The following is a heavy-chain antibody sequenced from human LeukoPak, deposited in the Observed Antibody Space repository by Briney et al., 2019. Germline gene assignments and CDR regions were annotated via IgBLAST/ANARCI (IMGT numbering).Heavy chain of an antibody. CDR1: GFSFSSYA. Sequence: GGSLRLSCAASGFSFSSYAMSWVRQAPGKGLEWVSGISGSGATTYYADSVKGRFTISRVNSKNTLYLQMNSLRVEDTAAYYCARDTYAGIGLLLDSWGQGTLVTVSS. D-gene: IGHD2-2*01. V-gene: IGHV3-23*01. J-gene: IGHJ4*02. CDR2: ISGSGATT. CDR3: ARDTYAGIGLLLDS.